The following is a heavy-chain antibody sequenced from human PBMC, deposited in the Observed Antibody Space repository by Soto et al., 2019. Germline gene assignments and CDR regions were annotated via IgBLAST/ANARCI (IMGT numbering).Heavy chain of an antibody. CDR3: ARSRVYCSGGSCYLPFDS. CDR2: INHSGST. V-gene: IGHV4-34*01. CDR1: GGSFSGYY. Sequence: SETLSLTCAVYGGSFSGYYWTWIRQPPGTGLEWIGEINHSGSTNYNPSLKSRVTISVDTSKNQFSLKLSSVTAADTAVYYCARSRVYCSGGSCYLPFDSWGQGTLVTVSS. J-gene: IGHJ4*02. D-gene: IGHD2-15*01.